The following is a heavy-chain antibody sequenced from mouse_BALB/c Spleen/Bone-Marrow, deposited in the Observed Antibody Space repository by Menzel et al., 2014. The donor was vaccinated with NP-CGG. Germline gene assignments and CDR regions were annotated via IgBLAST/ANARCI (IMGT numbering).Heavy chain of an antibody. CDR2: INPSNGRT. Sequence: VQLQQSGAELVKPGASVKLSCKASGYTFTSYWMHWVKQRPGQGLEWIGEINPSNGRTNYNEKFKSKATLTVDKSSNAAYMQLSSLTSEDTAVYYCARSYVDYWGKGTTLPVPS. CDR3: ARSYVDY. CDR1: GYTFTSYW. J-gene: IGHJ2*01. V-gene: IGHV1S81*02.